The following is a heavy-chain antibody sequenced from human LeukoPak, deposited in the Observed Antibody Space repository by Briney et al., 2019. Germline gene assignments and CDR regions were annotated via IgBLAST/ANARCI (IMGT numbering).Heavy chain of an antibody. D-gene: IGHD3-3*01. CDR2: IYTSGST. CDR1: GGSISSGSYY. CDR3: AQATWSGYHDAFDI. Sequence: SQTLSLTCTVSGGSISSGSYYWSWIRQPAGKGLEWIERIYTSGSTNYNPSLKSRVTISVDTSKNQFSLKLSSVTAADTAVYYCAQATWSGYHDAFDIWGQGTMVTVSS. V-gene: IGHV4-61*02. J-gene: IGHJ3*02.